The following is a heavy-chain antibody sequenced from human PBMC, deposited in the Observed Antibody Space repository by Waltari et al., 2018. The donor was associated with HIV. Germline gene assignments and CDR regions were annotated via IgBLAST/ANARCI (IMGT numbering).Heavy chain of an antibody. D-gene: IGHD4-17*01. Sequence: EVQLAESGGGLVQAGGSLRLSCAASGFTFSSHWMHWVRQAPGKGLVWVARINGDGSGTSYADSVRGRFSISRENAENSLHLHMNSVRPEDTGLYYCTREGVETTAPADYWGQGTLVTVSS. CDR2: INGDGSGT. J-gene: IGHJ4*02. CDR1: GFTFSSHW. CDR3: TREGVETTAPADY. V-gene: IGHV3-74*01.